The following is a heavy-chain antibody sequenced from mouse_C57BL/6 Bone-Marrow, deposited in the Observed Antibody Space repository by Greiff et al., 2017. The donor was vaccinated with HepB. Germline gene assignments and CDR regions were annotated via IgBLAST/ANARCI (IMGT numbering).Heavy chain of an antibody. CDR1: GYTFTSYW. V-gene: IGHV1-59*01. CDR2: IDPSDSYT. J-gene: IGHJ4*01. CDR3: ARYSGY. D-gene: IGHD3-1*01. Sequence: QVQLKQPGAELVRPGTSVKLSCKASGYTFTSYWMHWVKQRPGQGLEWIGVIDPSDSYTNYNQKFKGKATLTVDTSSSTAYMQLSSLTSEDSAVYYCARYSGYWGQGTSVTVSS.